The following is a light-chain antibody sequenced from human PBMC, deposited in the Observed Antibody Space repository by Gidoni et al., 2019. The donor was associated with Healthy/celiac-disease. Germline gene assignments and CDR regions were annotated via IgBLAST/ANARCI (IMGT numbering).Light chain of an antibody. CDR3: QQSYSTPYT. V-gene: IGKV1-39*01. CDR1: QSISSY. CDR2: AAS. Sequence: IQMTQSPSSLSASVGDSVTITCRASQSISSYLNWYQQKPGKAPKLLIYAASSLQSGVPSRFSGSGSGTDFPLTISSLQPEDFATYYCQQSYSTPYTFGQGTKLEIK. J-gene: IGKJ2*01.